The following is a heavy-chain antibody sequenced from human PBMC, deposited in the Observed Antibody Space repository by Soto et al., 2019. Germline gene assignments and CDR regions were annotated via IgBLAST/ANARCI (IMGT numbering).Heavy chain of an antibody. CDR2: ISWNGATM. V-gene: IGHV3-9*01. CDR3: AKDNGGYYDSSGNFEY. D-gene: IGHD3-22*01. CDR1: GFTFDDYA. J-gene: IGHJ4*02. Sequence: EVQLVESGGGLVQPGRSLRLSCVASGFTFDDYAMHWVRQVPGKGLEWVSGISWNGATMGYGDSVKGRFTISRDNTKNCLYLQMNSLRPQDTAFYYCAKDNGGYYDSSGNFEYWGQGTLVTVSS.